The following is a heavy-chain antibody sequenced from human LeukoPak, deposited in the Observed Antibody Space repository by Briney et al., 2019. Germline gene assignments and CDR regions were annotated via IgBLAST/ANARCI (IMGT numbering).Heavy chain of an antibody. J-gene: IGHJ6*04. CDR2: ISSSGSTI. Sequence: GGSLRLSCVASGFTFSSYEMNWVRQAPGKGPEWVSYISSSGSTIYYADSVKGRFTISRDNAKNSLYLQMNSLRAEDTAVYYCAELGITMIGGVWGKGTTVTISS. V-gene: IGHV3-48*03. CDR3: AELGITMIGGV. D-gene: IGHD3-10*02. CDR1: GFTFSSYE.